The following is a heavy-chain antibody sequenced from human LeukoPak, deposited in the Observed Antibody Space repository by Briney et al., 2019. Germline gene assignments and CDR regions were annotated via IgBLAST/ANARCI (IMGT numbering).Heavy chain of an antibody. D-gene: IGHD1-26*01. CDR2: IRSKANSFAT. CDR3: TSIVGAPGY. V-gene: IGHV3-73*01. CDR1: GFPFDNYA. Sequence: GGSLRLSCVGSGFPFDNYALNWVRQASGKGLEWVGRIRSKANSFATAYAASVKGRFTISRDDSKNTAYLQMNSLKTEDTAVYYCTSIVGAPGYWGQGTLVTVSS. J-gene: IGHJ4*02.